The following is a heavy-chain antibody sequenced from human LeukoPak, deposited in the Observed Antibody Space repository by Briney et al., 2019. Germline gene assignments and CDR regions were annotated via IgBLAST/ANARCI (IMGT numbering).Heavy chain of an antibody. CDR1: GFTFRNYW. J-gene: IGHJ5*02. CDR2: IKQDGSEK. V-gene: IGHV3-7*05. CDR3: ARASDPWLQLT. Sequence: GGSLRLSCAASGFTFRNYWMIWVRQAPGKGLGWVGNIKQDGSEKRYADSVRGRFSISRDNAQTSLYLQMNSLRAEDTAVYYCARASDPWLQLTWGQGTLVTVSS. D-gene: IGHD5-24*01.